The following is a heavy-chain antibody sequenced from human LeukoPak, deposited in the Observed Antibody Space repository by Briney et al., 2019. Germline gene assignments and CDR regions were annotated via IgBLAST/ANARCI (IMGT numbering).Heavy chain of an antibody. V-gene: IGHV3-21*01. CDR2: ISSGTNYI. Sequence: GGSLRLSCAASGFIFNNYNMNWVRQAPGKGLEWVSSISSGTNYIFQADSVKGRFTISRDSARNSLSLQMNSLRADDTAVYYCAGSAGGNYFDYWDQGTLVTVSS. D-gene: IGHD2-8*02. J-gene: IGHJ4*02. CDR1: GFIFNNYN. CDR3: AGSAGGNYFDY.